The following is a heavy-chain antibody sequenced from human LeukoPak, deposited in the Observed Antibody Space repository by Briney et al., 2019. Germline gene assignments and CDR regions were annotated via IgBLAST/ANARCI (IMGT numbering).Heavy chain of an antibody. V-gene: IGHV1-69*04. D-gene: IGHD3-22*01. J-gene: IGHJ4*02. Sequence: SVEVSCKASGGTFSSYAISWVRQAPGQGLEWMGRIIPILGIANYAQKFQGRVTITADRSTSTAYMELSSLRSEDTAVYYCARDDYDSSGYANFDYWGQGTLVTVSS. CDR3: ARDDYDSSGYANFDY. CDR2: IIPILGIA. CDR1: GGTFSSYA.